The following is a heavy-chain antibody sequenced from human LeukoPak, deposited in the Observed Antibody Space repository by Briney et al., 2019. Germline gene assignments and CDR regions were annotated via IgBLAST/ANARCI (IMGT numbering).Heavy chain of an antibody. CDR1: GGSISSYY. D-gene: IGHD7-27*01. Sequence: PSETLSLTCTVSGGSISSYYWSWTRQPPGKGLEWIGYIYYSGSTNYNPSLKSRVTISVDTSKNQFSLKLSSVTAADTAVYYCARLLGWGSWAWYFDYWGQGTLVTVSS. CDR3: ARLLGWGSWAWYFDY. J-gene: IGHJ4*02. CDR2: IYYSGST. V-gene: IGHV4-59*08.